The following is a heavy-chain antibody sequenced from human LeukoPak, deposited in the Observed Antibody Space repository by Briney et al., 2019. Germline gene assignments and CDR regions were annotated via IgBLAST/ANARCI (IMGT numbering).Heavy chain of an antibody. V-gene: IGHV4-59*01. Sequence: SLTLSLTCTVTGVSISNYFWNSIWQPPGNGLEWIGYIKTSVSAYCNPSLKSPVTVSVDTSNNQFSLKLSSVTAADTAVYYCARGYCAHSTCYNFDYWGQGTLVTVSS. CDR1: GVSISNYF. CDR2: IKTSVSA. J-gene: IGHJ4*02. CDR3: ARGYCAHSTCYNFDY. D-gene: IGHD2-15*01.